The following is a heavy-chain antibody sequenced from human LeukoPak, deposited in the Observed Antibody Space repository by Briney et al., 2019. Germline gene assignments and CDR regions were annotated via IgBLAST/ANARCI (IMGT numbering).Heavy chain of an antibody. CDR1: GGSISSSSYY. V-gene: IGHV4-39*01. CDR2: IYYSGST. CDR3: RARDFWSGYYIDI. Sequence: SETLSLTCTVSGGSISSSSYYWGWIRQPPGKGLEWIGSIYYSGSTYYNPSLKSRVTISVDTSKNQFSLKLSSVTAADTAVYYCRARDFWSGYYIDIWGQGTMVTVSS. D-gene: IGHD3-3*01. J-gene: IGHJ3*02.